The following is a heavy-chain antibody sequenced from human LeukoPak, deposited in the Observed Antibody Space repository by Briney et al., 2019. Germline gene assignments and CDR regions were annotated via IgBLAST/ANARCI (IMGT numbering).Heavy chain of an antibody. CDR2: ISSSSTI. CDR1: GFTFSSYS. D-gene: IGHD3-9*01. J-gene: IGHJ3*02. Sequence: GGSLRLSCAASGFTFSSYSMNWVRQAPGKGLEWVSYISSSSTIYYADSVKGRFTISRDNAKNSLYLQMNSLRAEDTAVYYCARNGGLRYFDWLADAFDIWGQGTMVTVSS. V-gene: IGHV3-48*01. CDR3: ARNGGLRYFDWLADAFDI.